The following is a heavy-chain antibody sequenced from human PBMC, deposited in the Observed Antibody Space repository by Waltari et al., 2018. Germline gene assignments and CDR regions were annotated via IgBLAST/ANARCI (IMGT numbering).Heavy chain of an antibody. CDR2: FDPEDGET. CDR3: ATNMITFGGSPGLDY. V-gene: IGHV1-24*01. J-gene: IGHJ4*02. D-gene: IGHD3-16*01. Sequence: QVQLVQSGAEVKKPGASVKVSCKVSGYTLTELSRHWVRQAPGKGLEWMGGFDPEDGETIYAQKVQGRVTMTEDTSTDTAYMELSSLRSEDTAVYCCATNMITFGGSPGLDYWGQGTLVTVSS. CDR1: GYTLTELS.